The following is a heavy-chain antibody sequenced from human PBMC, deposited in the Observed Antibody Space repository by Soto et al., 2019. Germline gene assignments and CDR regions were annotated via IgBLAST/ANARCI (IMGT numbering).Heavy chain of an antibody. Sequence: SETLSITCTVSGGSVLSGAHYWTWIRQRPGKGLEWIGKIFFSGDTHYNPALKSRLFFSIDTANNQFSLRLNSVTAADTAIYYCARKYFDTTLYYIDYWGQGIPVTVSS. CDR1: GGSVLSGAHY. V-gene: IGHV4-31*03. J-gene: IGHJ4*02. CDR2: IFFSGDT. D-gene: IGHD3-22*01. CDR3: ARKYFDTTLYYIDY.